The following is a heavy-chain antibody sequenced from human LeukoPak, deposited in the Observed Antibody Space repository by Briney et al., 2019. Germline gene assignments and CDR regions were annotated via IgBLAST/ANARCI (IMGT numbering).Heavy chain of an antibody. J-gene: IGHJ4*02. CDR1: GGSISSGDYY. D-gene: IGHD2/OR15-2a*01. V-gene: IGHV4-30-4*01. CDR2: IYYSGST. CDR3: ARDGTTAIFDY. Sequence: SETLSLTCTVSGGSISSGDYYWSWIRQPPGKGLEWIGYIYYSGSTYYNPSLKSRVTISVDTSKNQFSLKQGSVTAADTAVYYCARDGTTAIFDYWGQGTLVTVSS.